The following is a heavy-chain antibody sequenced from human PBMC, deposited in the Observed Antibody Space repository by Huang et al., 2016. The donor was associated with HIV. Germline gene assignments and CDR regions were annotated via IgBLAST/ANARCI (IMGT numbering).Heavy chain of an antibody. D-gene: IGHD3-22*01. CDR2: MNRDGRST. Sequence: EVQLVESGGGLVKPGGSLRLSCAASGFSISSYWMHWVRQAPGKGLVVGASMNRDGRSTSYADSVKGRFTISRDNAKNTLYLQMNSLRAEDTAVYYCARDPRIQSWLNFFDYWGQGTLVSVSS. CDR1: GFSISSYW. V-gene: IGHV3-74*01. J-gene: IGHJ4*02. CDR3: ARDPRIQSWLNFFDY.